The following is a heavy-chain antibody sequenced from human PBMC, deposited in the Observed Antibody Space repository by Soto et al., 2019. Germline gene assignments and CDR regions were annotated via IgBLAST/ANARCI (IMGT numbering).Heavy chain of an antibody. CDR2: ISYDGSDK. CDR1: GFSFSTYG. V-gene: IGHV3-30*18. CDR3: AKVWGNYYDSRSYHLDY. D-gene: IGHD3-22*01. J-gene: IGHJ4*02. Sequence: GGSLRLSCAASGFSFSTYGMHWVRQAPGKGLEWVALISYDGSDKYYADSVKGRFTISRDNSKNTLFLQMNSMRAEDTAVYYCAKVWGNYYDSRSYHLDYWGQGTLVTVSS.